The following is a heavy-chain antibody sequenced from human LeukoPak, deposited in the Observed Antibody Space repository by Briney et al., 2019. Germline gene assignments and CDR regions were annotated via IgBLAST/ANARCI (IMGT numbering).Heavy chain of an antibody. CDR1: GGSISSSSYY. CDR3: ARDRRRDGYNDY. V-gene: IGHV4-39*07. J-gene: IGHJ4*02. D-gene: IGHD5-24*01. Sequence: PSETLSLTCTVSGGSISSSSYYRGWIRQPPGKGLEWIGSIYYSGSTYYNPSLKSRVTISVDTSKNQFSLKLSSVTAADTAVYYCARDRRRDGYNDYWGQGTLVTVSS. CDR2: IYYSGST.